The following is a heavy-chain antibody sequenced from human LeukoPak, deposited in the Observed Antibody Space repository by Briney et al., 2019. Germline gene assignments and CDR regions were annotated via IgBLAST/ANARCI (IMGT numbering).Heavy chain of an antibody. CDR3: ARDRSGWGGYFGY. V-gene: IGHV4-30-4*02. CDR2: IYYNGKT. J-gene: IGHJ4*02. CDR1: GASISSGDHH. Sequence: PSETLSLTCTVSGASISSGDHHWTWIRQPPGEGLEWIGYIYYNGKTYYNPSLRSRFTISVDTSKNQFSLKLTSVTAADTAVYYCARDRSGWGGYFGYWGQGTPVTVSS. D-gene: IGHD6-19*01.